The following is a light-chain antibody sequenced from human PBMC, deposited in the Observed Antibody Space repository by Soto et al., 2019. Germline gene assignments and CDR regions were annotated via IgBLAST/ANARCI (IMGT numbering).Light chain of an antibody. J-gene: IGLJ3*02. V-gene: IGLV2-14*01. CDR3: SSYTSSSTLWV. Sequence: QSALTQPASVSGSPGQSITISCTGTSSDVGHYDYVSWYQQYPGKAPKLMIYEVINRPSGVSSRLSGSKSGNTASLTISGLQAEDEADYYCSSYTSSSTLWVFGGGTKLTVL. CDR1: SSDVGHYDY. CDR2: EVI.